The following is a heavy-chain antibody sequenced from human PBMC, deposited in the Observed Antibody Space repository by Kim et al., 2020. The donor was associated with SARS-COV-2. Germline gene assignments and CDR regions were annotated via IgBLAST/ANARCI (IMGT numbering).Heavy chain of an antibody. Sequence: GGRTDDDPYRKSRVTISIETSNNQFFMRLSSVTAADTAVYFCVKVDEEFDNWGQGTLVTVSS. CDR3: VKVDEEFDN. CDR2: GGRT. V-gene: IGHV4-39*07. J-gene: IGHJ4*02.